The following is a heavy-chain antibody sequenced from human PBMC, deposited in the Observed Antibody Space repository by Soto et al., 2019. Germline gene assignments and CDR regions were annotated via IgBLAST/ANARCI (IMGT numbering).Heavy chain of an antibody. CDR2: IWYDGSNK. J-gene: IGHJ6*02. CDR1: GFTFSSYG. V-gene: IGHV3-33*01. CDR3: ARVQSYYYGMDV. Sequence: PRRSPRLSCAASGFTFSSYGMHWVRQAPGKGLEWVAVIWYDGSNKYYADSVKGRFTISRDNSKNTLYLQMNSLRDEDTAVYYCARVQSYYYGMDVWGQGTTVTVSS.